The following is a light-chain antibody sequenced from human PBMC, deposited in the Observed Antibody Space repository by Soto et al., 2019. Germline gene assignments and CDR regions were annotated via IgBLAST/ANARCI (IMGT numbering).Light chain of an antibody. CDR2: EAS. Sequence: DIQMTQSPSTLSASVGDRVTITCRASQNINNWLAWYQQKPGKAPNLLIYEASSLESGVPSRFGGSRSGTDFTLTISRLEPEDFAVYYCQQYGSSGTFGQGTKVDIK. CDR3: QQYGSSGT. V-gene: IGKV1-5*03. CDR1: QNINNW. J-gene: IGKJ1*01.